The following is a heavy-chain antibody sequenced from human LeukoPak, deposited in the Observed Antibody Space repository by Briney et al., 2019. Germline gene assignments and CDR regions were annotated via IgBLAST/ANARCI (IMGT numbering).Heavy chain of an antibody. V-gene: IGHV4-39*01. CDR2: VYYSGST. CDR3: ARPLTGYSYFDY. Sequence: SETLSLTCTVSGGSISSSPHYWGWIRQPPGKGLEWIGSVYYSGSTSYNPPLKSRVTISVDTSKNQFSLKLNSVTAADTAVYYCARPLTGYSYFDYWGQGTLSPSPQ. CDR1: GGSISSSPHY. D-gene: IGHD3-9*01. J-gene: IGHJ4*02.